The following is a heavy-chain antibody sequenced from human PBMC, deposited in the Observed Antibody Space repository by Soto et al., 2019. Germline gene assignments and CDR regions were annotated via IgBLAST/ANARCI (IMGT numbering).Heavy chain of an antibody. D-gene: IGHD6-13*01. Sequence: SETLSLTCTVSGGSISSGGYYWSWIRQPPGKGLEWIGYIYYSGSTYCNPSLKSRVTISVDTSKNQFSLKLSSVTAADTAVYYCARVEGRIAEQLGYFDYWSQGTLVIVSS. CDR1: GGSISSGGYY. J-gene: IGHJ4*02. CDR2: IYYSGST. V-gene: IGHV4-31*03. CDR3: ARVEGRIAEQLGYFDY.